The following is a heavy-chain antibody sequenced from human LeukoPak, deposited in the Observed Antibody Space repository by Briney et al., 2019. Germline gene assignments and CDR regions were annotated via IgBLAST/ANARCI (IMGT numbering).Heavy chain of an antibody. D-gene: IGHD6-19*01. CDR3: ARVPGGWINWFDP. J-gene: IGHJ5*02. Sequence: SETLSLTCTVSGGSVSDYYWGWIRQPPGKGLEWIGSIYYSGSTQYNPSLKSRVTISVDTSKNKFSLKLRSVTAADTAVYYCARVPGGWINWFDPWGQGTLVTVSS. CDR2: IYYSGST. V-gene: IGHV4-39*07. CDR1: GGSVSDYY.